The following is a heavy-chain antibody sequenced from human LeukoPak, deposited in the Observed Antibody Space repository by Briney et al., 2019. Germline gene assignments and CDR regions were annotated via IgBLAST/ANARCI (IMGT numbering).Heavy chain of an antibody. V-gene: IGHV4-61*01. CDR2: IYYSGST. J-gene: IGHJ3*02. D-gene: IGHD6-13*01. CDR3: ARDPQYSSSSDAFDI. CDR1: GGSVSSGSYY. Sequence: SETLSLTCTVSGGSVSSGSYYWSWIRQPPGKALEWIGYIYYSGSTNYNPSLMSRVTISVDTSKNQFSLKLSSVTAADTAVYFCARDPQYSSSSDAFDIWGQGTMVTVSS.